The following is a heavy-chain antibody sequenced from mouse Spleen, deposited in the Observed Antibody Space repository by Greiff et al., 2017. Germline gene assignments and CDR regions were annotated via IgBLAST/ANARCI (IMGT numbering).Heavy chain of an antibody. CDR2: IYPGDGDT. CDR1: GYAFRSSW. CDR3: AREIGTENFDY. J-gene: IGHJ2*01. V-gene: IGHV1-82*01. Sequence: QVQLQQSGPELVKPGASVKISCKASGYAFRSSWMNWVKQRPGKGLEWIGRIYPGDGDTNYNGKFKGKATLTADKSSSTAYMQLSSLTSEDSAVYFWAREIGTENFDYWGQGTTLTVSS. D-gene: IGHD4-1*01.